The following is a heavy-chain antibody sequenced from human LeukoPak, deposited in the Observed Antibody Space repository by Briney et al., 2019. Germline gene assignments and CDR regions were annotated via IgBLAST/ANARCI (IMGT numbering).Heavy chain of an antibody. CDR2: IKPDGSEK. D-gene: IGHD1-26*01. CDR1: GFTFSSYW. V-gene: IGHV3-7*04. J-gene: IGHJ4*02. CDR3: ARGGRTSFDN. Sequence: GESLRLSCAASGFTFSSYWMSWVRRAPGKGLEWVANIKPDGSEKYFVDSVKGRFTISRDNAKNSLFLQMNSLRAEDTAVYHCARGGRTSFDNWGQGTPVTVSS.